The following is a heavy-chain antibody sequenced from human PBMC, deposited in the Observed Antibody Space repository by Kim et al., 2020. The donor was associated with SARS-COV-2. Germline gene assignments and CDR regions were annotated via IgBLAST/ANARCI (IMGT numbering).Heavy chain of an antibody. CDR3: GPTAMVRGVYYYYGMDV. D-gene: IGHD5-18*01. J-gene: IGHJ6*02. CDR1: GFTFSSYG. Sequence: GGSLRLSCAASGFTFSSYGMHWVRQAPGKGLEWVAVIWYDGSNKYYADSVKGRFTISRDNSKNTLYLQMNSLRAEDTAVYYCGPTAMVRGVYYYYGMDVWGQGTTVTVSS. CDR2: IWYDGSNK. V-gene: IGHV3-33*01.